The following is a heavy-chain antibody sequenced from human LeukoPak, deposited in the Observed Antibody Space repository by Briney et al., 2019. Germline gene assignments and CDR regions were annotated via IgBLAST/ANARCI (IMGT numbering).Heavy chain of an antibody. Sequence: SETLSLTCTVSGGSISSYYWSWIRQPPGKGLEWIGYIYYSGSTNYNASLKSRVTISVDTSKNQFSLKLSSVTAADTAVYYCARDDKLGYGGNPADAFDIWGQGTMVTVSS. CDR1: GGSISSYY. CDR2: IYYSGST. D-gene: IGHD4-23*01. J-gene: IGHJ3*02. CDR3: ARDDKLGYGGNPADAFDI. V-gene: IGHV4-59*01.